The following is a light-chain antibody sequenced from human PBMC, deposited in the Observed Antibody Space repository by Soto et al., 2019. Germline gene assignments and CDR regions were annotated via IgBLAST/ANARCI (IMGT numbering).Light chain of an antibody. CDR1: SSDVGGYNL. Sequence: QSVLTQPASVSGSPGQSITVSCAGTSSDVGGYNLVSWCQQHPGKAPKLIIYEGTERPSGISPRFSGSKSGNTASLTISGLQAEDEADYYCSSYTSSSIYVFGSGTKVTVL. J-gene: IGLJ1*01. V-gene: IGLV2-23*01. CDR2: EGT. CDR3: SSYTSSSIYV.